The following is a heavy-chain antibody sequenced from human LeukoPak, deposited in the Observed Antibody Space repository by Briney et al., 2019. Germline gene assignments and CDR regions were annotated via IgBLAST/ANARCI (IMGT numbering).Heavy chain of an antibody. Sequence: GESLKISCKSSGYNFTSYWIGWVRHVPGKGLEYMGIIYPGDSDTRYSPSFQGQVTISADKSISTAYLQWSSLKASDTAMYYCATLVGYGSFFDYWGQGTLVTVSS. D-gene: IGHD3-10*01. CDR3: ATLVGYGSFFDY. CDR2: IYPGDSDT. V-gene: IGHV5-51*01. J-gene: IGHJ4*02. CDR1: GYNFTSYW.